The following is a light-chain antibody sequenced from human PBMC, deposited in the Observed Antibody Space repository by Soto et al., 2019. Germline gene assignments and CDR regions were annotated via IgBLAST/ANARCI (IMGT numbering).Light chain of an antibody. CDR3: SSYTSSNTWV. CDR2: EVS. J-gene: IGLJ7*01. CDR1: SSDVGGYNY. V-gene: IGLV2-14*01. Sequence: QSALTQPASVSGSPGQSITISCTGTSSDVGGYNYVSWYQQHPGKVPRLMIYEVSNRPSGLSNRFSGSKSGNTASLTISGVQAEDEADYYCSSYTSSNTWVFGGGTQLTVL.